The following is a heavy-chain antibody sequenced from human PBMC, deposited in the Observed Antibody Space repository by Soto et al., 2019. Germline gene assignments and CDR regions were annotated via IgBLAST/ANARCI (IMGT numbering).Heavy chain of an antibody. CDR1: GYTFTSYG. Sequence: QVQLVQSGADVKKPGASVKVSCMASGYTFTSYGITWVRQAPGQGLEWMGWISAYKGNTNYVQKLQGRDTRTTDTSTTRGYMKLSSLRSDDTAVYYCWTEYYYASGPWYWVQGTLVTVSS. D-gene: IGHD3-10*01. V-gene: IGHV1-18*01. CDR2: ISAYKGNT. CDR3: WTEYYYASGPWY. J-gene: IGHJ4*02.